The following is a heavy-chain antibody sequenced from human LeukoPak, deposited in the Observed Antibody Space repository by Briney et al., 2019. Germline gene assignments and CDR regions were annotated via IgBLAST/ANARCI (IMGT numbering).Heavy chain of an antibody. V-gene: IGHV1-18*01. D-gene: IGHD3-9*01. J-gene: IGHJ4*02. CDR3: ARVHYDILTGYSYFDY. CDR1: GYTFTSYG. CDR2: ISAYNDNT. Sequence: WASVEVSCKASGYTFTSYGISWVRQAPGQGLEWMGWISAYNDNTNYAQKLQGRVTMTTDTSTSTAYMELRSLRSDDTAVYYCARVHYDILTGYSYFDYWGQGTLVTVSS.